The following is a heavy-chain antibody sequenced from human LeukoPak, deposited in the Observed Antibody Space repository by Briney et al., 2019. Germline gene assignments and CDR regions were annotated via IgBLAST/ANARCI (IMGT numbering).Heavy chain of an antibody. CDR1: GGSISSSSYY. J-gene: IGHJ4*02. Sequence: SETLSLTCTVSGGSISSSSYYWGWIRQPPGKGLEWIGSIYYSGSTNYNPSLKSRVTISVDTSKNQFSLKLSSVTAADTAVYYCARESGIPRSVLGTPDYWGQGTLVTVSS. CDR2: IYYSGST. V-gene: IGHV4-39*07. D-gene: IGHD7-27*01. CDR3: ARESGIPRSVLGTPDY.